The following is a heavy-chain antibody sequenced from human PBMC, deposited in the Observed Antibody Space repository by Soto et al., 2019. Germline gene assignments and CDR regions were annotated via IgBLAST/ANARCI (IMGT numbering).Heavy chain of an antibody. CDR1: GSSFISSG. V-gene: IGHV3-30*18. CDR2: LSYDGNFA. Sequence: QMHLVEFGGAVVQPGMSLRVSCAASGSSFISSGMHWVRQARDKGLEWVASLSYDGNFAHYADSVKGRFTISRDNSRKTLYLDMKSLRPDDSAVYYCAKGWFRSSDYWGQGTLVTVSS. J-gene: IGHJ4*02. D-gene: IGHD1-26*01. CDR3: AKGWFRSSDY.